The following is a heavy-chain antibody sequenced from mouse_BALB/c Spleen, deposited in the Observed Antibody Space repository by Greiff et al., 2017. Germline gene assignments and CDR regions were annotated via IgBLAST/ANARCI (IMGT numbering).Heavy chain of an antibody. CDR3: VYDYDEWFAY. D-gene: IGHD2-4*01. V-gene: IGHV10-1*02. J-gene: IGHJ3*01. CDR2: IRSKSNNYAT. CDR1: GFTFNTYA. Sequence: EVQLVESGGGLVQPKGSLKLSCAASGFTFNTYAMNWVRQAPGKGLEWVARIRSKSNNYATYYADSVKDRFTISRDDSQSMLYLQMNNLKTEDTAMYYCVYDYDEWFAYWGQGTLVTVSA.